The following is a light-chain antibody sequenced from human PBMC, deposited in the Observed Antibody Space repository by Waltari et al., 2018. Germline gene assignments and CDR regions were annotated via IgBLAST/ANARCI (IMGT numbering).Light chain of an antibody. CDR1: SSDVGSDHNY. V-gene: IGLV2-8*01. J-gene: IGLJ1*01. Sequence: QSALTQPPSASGSPGQSLTISCTGTSSDVGSDHNYVSWYQQHPGKAPKLIIHEVSKRPSGVPDRFSGSKSGNTASLTVSGLQAEDEADYYCSSYAGSNTDVFGTGTRVTV. CDR3: SSYAGSNTDV. CDR2: EVS.